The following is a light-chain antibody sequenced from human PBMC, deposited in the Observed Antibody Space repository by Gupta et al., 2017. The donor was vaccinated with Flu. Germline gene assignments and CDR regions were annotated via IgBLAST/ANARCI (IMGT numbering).Light chain of an antibody. J-gene: IGKJ5*01. V-gene: IGKV3-11*01. CDR2: DAS. Sequence: EIVLTQSPATLSLSPGERATLSCRASQSVSSYLAWYQQKPGQAPRLLIYDASNRATGIPARFSGSGSGTDFTLTISILEPEDFAVYYCQQRRSWPITFGQGTRLEIK. CDR3: QQRRSWPIT. CDR1: QSVSSY.